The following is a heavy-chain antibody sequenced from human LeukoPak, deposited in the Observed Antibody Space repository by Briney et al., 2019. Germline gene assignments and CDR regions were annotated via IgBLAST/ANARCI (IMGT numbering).Heavy chain of an antibody. CDR3: ARAGLYNWNYEGTAYFDY. D-gene: IGHD1-7*01. CDR2: ISAGGGST. CDR1: GFTFSSYW. Sequence: GGSLRLSCAASGFTFSSYWMSWVRQAPGKGLEWVSAISAGGGSTYYADSVKGRFTISRDNSKNTLYLQMNSLRAEDTALYYCARAGLYNWNYEGTAYFDYWGQGTLVTVSS. J-gene: IGHJ4*02. V-gene: IGHV3-23*01.